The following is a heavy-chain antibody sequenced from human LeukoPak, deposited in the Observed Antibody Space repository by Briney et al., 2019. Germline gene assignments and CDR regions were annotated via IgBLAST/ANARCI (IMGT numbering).Heavy chain of an antibody. Sequence: SGTLSLTCAVSGGSVSSTNSWSWVRQSPGKGLEWIGEIYHSGSANYNPSLRSRVTMSLDKSKNQFSLKLSSVTAADTAVYYCARVDPPRRLDYWGQGTLVTVSS. CDR2: IYHSGSA. CDR1: GGSVSSTNS. J-gene: IGHJ4*02. V-gene: IGHV4-4*02. CDR3: ARVDPPRRLDY. D-gene: IGHD2-21*02.